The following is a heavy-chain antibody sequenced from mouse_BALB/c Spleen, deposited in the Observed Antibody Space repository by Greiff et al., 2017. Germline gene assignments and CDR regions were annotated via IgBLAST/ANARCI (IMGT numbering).Heavy chain of an antibody. CDR2: ISSGGSYT. CDR1: GFTFSSYT. CDR3: TRDREDGNYPFAY. J-gene: IGHJ3*01. Sequence: EVKVEESGGGLVKPGGSLKLSCAASGFTFSSYTMSWVRQTPEKRLEWVATISSGGSYTYYPDSVKGRFTISRDNAKNTLYLQMSSLKSEDTAMYYCTRDREDGNYPFAYWGQGTLVTVSA. V-gene: IGHV5-6-4*01. D-gene: IGHD2-1*01.